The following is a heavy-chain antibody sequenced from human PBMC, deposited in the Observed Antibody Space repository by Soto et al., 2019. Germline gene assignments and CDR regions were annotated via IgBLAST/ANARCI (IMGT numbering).Heavy chain of an antibody. V-gene: IGHV4-30-4*01. CDR2: IYYSGST. CDR1: GGSISSGDYY. J-gene: IGHJ6*02. Sequence: SETLSLTCTVSGGSISSGDYYWSWIRQPPGKGLEWIGYIYYSGSTCYNPSLKSRVTISVDTSKNQFSLKLSSVTAADTAVYYCAREIRYYYGMDVWGQGTTVTVSS. CDR3: AREIRYYYGMDV.